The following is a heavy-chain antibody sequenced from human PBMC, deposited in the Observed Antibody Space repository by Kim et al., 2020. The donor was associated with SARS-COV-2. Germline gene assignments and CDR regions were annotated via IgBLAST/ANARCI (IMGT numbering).Heavy chain of an antibody. D-gene: IGHD2-2*01. Sequence: GGSLRLSCAASGFTFSSYAMHWVRQAPGKGLEWVAVISYDGSNKYYADSVKGRFTISRDNSKNTLYLQMNSLRAEDMAVYYCARDLDIVVVPAAMTDAFDIWGQGTMVTVSS. J-gene: IGHJ3*02. CDR3: ARDLDIVVVPAAMTDAFDI. V-gene: IGHV3-30-3*01. CDR2: ISYDGSNK. CDR1: GFTFSSYA.